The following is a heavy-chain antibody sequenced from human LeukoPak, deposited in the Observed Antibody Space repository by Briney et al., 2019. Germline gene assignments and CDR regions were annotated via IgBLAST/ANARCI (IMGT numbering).Heavy chain of an antibody. CDR1: GFTFSSYS. J-gene: IGHJ6*03. D-gene: IGHD2-8*01. CDR3: ARGYCTNDVCQPYYYYYMDV. Sequence: GGSLRLSCAASGFTFSSYSMKWVRQAPGKGLEWVSSISSSSSYIYYAGSVKGRFTISRDNGKDSLYLQMNSLRAEDTAVYYCARGYCTNDVCQPYYYYYMDVWGKGTTVTVSS. V-gene: IGHV3-21*01. CDR2: ISSSSSYI.